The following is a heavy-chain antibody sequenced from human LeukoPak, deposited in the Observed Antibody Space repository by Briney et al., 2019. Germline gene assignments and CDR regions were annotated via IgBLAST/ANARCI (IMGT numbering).Heavy chain of an antibody. Sequence: SQTLSLTCIVSGGSINSDGHYWSWIRQHPGKGLEWIGHIHYSGSIFYNPSLKGRVAISVDKSKKQFSLRLSSVTAADTAVYYCARDRPRADKDYWGQGTLVTVSS. V-gene: IGHV4-31*03. J-gene: IGHJ4*02. CDR2: IHYSGSI. CDR1: GGSINSDGHY. CDR3: ARDRPRADKDY.